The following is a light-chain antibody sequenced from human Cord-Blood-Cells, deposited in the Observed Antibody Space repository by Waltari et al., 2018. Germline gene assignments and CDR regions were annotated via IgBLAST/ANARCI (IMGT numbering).Light chain of an antibody. CDR1: SSALGGYNY. CDR3: SSYTSSSTWV. V-gene: IGLV2-14*01. Sequence: QSALTQPASVSGSPGQSITISCTGTSSALGGYNYVSWYQQHPGKAPKLMIYDVSKRPSGVSNRFSGSKSGNTASLTISGLQAEDEADYYCSSYTSSSTWVFGGGTKLTVL. CDR2: DVS. J-gene: IGLJ3*02.